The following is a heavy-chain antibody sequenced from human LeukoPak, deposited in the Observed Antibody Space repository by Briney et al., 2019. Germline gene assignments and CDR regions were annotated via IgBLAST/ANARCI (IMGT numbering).Heavy chain of an antibody. CDR1: GFTFSSYG. J-gene: IGHJ4*02. D-gene: IGHD6-13*01. Sequence: PGGSLRLSCAASGFTFSSYGMHWVRQAPGKGLEWVAVISYDGSNKYYADSVKGRFTISRDNSKNTLYLQMNSLRAEDTAVYYCARDKASTKTGIAAAATNDPVFGYWGQGTLVTVSS. V-gene: IGHV3-30*03. CDR3: ARDKASTKTGIAAAATNDPVFGY. CDR2: ISYDGSNK.